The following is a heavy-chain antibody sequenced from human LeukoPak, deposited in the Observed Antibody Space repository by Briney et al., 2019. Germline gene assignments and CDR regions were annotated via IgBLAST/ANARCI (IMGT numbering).Heavy chain of an antibody. D-gene: IGHD6-19*01. CDR3: ARAGIAVAGLDY. V-gene: IGHV4-34*01. J-gene: IGHJ4*02. CDR1: GGSFSGYY. CDR2: INHSGST. Sequence: SETLSLTCAVYGGSFSGYYWSWIRQPPGKGLEWIGEINHSGSTNYNPSLKGRVTISVDTSKNQFSLKLSSVTAADTAVYYCARAGIAVAGLDYWGQGTLVTVSS.